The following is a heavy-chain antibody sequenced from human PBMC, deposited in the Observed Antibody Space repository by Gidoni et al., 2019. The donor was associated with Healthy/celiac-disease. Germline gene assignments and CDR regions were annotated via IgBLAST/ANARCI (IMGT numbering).Heavy chain of an antibody. D-gene: IGHD2-2*02. Sequence: QLQLQESGPGLVKPSETLSLTCTVSGGSISSSSYYWCWIRQPPGKGLEWIGSIYYSGSTYYNPSLKSRVTISVDTSKNQFSLKLSSVTAADTAVYYCARHLGLYCSSTSCDRIWYFDLWGRGTLVTVSS. V-gene: IGHV4-39*01. CDR2: IYYSGST. CDR3: ARHLGLYCSSTSCDRIWYFDL. J-gene: IGHJ2*01. CDR1: GGSISSSSYY.